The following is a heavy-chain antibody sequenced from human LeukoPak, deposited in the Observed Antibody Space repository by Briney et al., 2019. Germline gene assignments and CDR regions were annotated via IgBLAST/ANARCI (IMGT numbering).Heavy chain of an antibody. D-gene: IGHD5-18*01. CDR2: IRSNYYGATT. V-gene: IGHV3-49*04. J-gene: IGHJ6*02. Sequence: PGRSLRLSCTSSGFIVGDHAMSWVRQAPGKGLEWVGFIRSNYYGATTEYAASVKGRFFTSRDDSRNIAYLQMNGLKTEDTAVYYCARGPIQLWIHNGMDVWGQGTTVTVSS. CDR1: GFIVGDHA. CDR3: ARGPIQLWIHNGMDV.